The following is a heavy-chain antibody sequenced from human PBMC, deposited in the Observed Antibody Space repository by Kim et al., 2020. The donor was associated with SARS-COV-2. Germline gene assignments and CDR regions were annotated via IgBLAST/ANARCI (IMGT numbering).Heavy chain of an antibody. CDR3: NTAYGDYRNY. D-gene: IGHD4-17*01. Sequence: THYPGPVKGRFHISRDDSTNTLYLQMNSLTTEDTAVYYCNTAYGDYRNYWGQVTLVTVSS. CDR2: T. J-gene: IGHJ4*02. V-gene: IGHV3-15*01.